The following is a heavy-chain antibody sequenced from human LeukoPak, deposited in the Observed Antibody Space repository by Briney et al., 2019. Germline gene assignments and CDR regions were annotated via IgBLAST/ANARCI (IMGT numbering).Heavy chain of an antibody. CDR3: ARRAGAYSHPYDY. J-gene: IGHJ4*02. V-gene: IGHV3-53*01. D-gene: IGHD4/OR15-4a*01. CDR2: IYSDNT. CDR1: GFTFSNYW. Sequence: GGSLRLSCAASGFTFSNYWMHWVRQAPGKGLEWVSFIYSDNTHYSDSVKGRFTISRDNSKNTLYLQMNSLRAEDTAVYYCARRAGAYSHPYDYWGQGTLVTVSS.